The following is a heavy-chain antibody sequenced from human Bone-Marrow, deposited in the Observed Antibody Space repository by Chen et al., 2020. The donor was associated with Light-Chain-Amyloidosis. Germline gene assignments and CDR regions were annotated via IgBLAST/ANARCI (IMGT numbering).Heavy chain of an antibody. CDR3: ARARRKSDWELRYFLDV. Sequence: QVQLVQSGAEVKKPGSSVKVSCKASGGTFSSYAISWVRQAPGQGLEWMGGIIPIFGTANYAQKFQGRVTITADESTSTAYMELTSLKSEDAAVYYCARARRKSDWELRYFLDVWGNGTTVTVSS. CDR1: GGTFSSYA. V-gene: IGHV1-69*01. CDR2: IIPIFGTA. J-gene: IGHJ6*03. D-gene: IGHD3-10*01.